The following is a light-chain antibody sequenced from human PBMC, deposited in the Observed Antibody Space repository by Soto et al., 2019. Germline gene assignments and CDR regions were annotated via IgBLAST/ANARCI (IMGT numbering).Light chain of an antibody. CDR1: QSVDSW. V-gene: IGKV1-5*03. CDR2: KAS. Sequence: DIQMTQSPSTPSASIGDRVTITCRTSQSVDSWLAWYQQKPGKAPKLLIYKASSLQTGVPSRFSGSGSGTEFTLTISSLQPDDFATYYCQHYNDYSRMFGQGTKVEIK. J-gene: IGKJ1*01. CDR3: QHYNDYSRM.